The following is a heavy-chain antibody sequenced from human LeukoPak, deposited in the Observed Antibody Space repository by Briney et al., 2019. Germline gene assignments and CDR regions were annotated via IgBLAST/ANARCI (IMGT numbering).Heavy chain of an antibody. J-gene: IGHJ5*02. CDR3: AKSDWFDP. Sequence: GGSLRLSCATSGFTFKNYWMSWLRQAPGKGLVWVSRTRYDGSSATYAESVTGRFTISRDNARNTLYLQMNSLRVDDTGVYYCAKSDWFDPCGRGILVTVSS. CDR2: TRYDGSSA. V-gene: IGHV3-74*01. CDR1: GFTFKNYW.